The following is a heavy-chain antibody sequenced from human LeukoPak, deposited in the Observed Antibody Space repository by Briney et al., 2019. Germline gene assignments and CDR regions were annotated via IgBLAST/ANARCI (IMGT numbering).Heavy chain of an antibody. CDR3: TKVAVAVAGDY. CDR1: GFTYSSYG. CDR2: ISYDGSNK. Sequence: GRSLRLSWAASGFTYSSYGMHWVRQAPGKGLEWVAVISYDGSNKYYADSVKGRFTISRDNSKNTLYLQMNSLRAEDTAVYYCTKVAVAVAGDYWGQGTLVTVSS. J-gene: IGHJ4*02. V-gene: IGHV3-30*18. D-gene: IGHD6-19*01.